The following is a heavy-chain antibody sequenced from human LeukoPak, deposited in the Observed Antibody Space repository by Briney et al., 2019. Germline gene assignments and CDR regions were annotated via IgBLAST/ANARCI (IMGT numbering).Heavy chain of an antibody. CDR3: ARGPPLTYDGSGYYFFDY. CDR1: GGSFSGYF. Sequence: PETLSLTCAVYGGSFSGYFWTWIRQPPGKGLEWIGEINHGGSTNYNPSLKSRVTISVDTSKNHFSLKLSSLTAADTAVYYCARGPPLTYDGSGYYFFDYWGQGTLVTVSS. J-gene: IGHJ4*02. D-gene: IGHD3-22*01. CDR2: INHGGST. V-gene: IGHV4-34*01.